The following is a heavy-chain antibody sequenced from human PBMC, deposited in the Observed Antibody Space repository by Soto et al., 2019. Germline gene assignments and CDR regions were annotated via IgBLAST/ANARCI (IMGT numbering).Heavy chain of an antibody. Sequence: QITLKESGPTLVKPTQTLTLTCTFSGFSLSTSGVGVGWIRQPPGKALEWLAVIYWDDDKRYSPSLKSRLSITKDTSKNQVVLTMTNMDPVITATYYCAHRRSTVTKAEYFQHWGQGTLVTVSS. J-gene: IGHJ1*01. CDR3: AHRRSTVTKAEYFQH. CDR2: IYWDDDK. D-gene: IGHD4-17*01. V-gene: IGHV2-5*02. CDR1: GFSLSTSGVG.